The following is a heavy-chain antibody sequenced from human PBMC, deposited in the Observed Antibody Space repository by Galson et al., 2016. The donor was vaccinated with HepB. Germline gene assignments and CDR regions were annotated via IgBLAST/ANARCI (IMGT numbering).Heavy chain of an antibody. CDR3: AKDIRGSDSYGWFDP. CDR2: ISGSGGST. D-gene: IGHD5-18*01. CDR1: GFTFTDYA. J-gene: IGHJ5*02. Sequence: SLRLSCAASGFTFTDYAMNWVRQAPGKGLEWVSGISGSGGSTYCAGSVKGRFTISRDNSKNTLFLQMNYLSTEDTGVYYCAKDIRGSDSYGWFDPWGQGTLVSVSA. V-gene: IGHV3-23*01.